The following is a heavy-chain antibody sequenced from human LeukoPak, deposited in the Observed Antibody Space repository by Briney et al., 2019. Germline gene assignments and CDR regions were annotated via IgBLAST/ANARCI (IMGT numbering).Heavy chain of an antibody. CDR1: GFTFRNYW. CDR3: ARGKGWVDY. Sequence: GGSLRLSCAVSGFTFRNYWMSWVRQAPGKGLEWVANIYQDESEKYYVDSVKGRFTISRDNAKNSLYLQMKTLRAEDTVVYYCARGKGWVDYWGQGTLVTVSS. V-gene: IGHV3-7*01. D-gene: IGHD6-19*01. J-gene: IGHJ4*02. CDR2: IYQDESEK.